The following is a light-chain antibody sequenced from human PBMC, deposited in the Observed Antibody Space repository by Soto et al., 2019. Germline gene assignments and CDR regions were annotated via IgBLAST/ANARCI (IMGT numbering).Light chain of an antibody. CDR2: TGS. J-gene: IGKJ4*01. Sequence: DIQMTQSPSSVSASVGDRVSITCRASQGISNWLAWYQQKPGRAPKLLIYTGSSVQSGVTSRFSGTESGTDFTLTISSLQPEDVATDYCQQANSFPLSSGGGTKVEIK. CDR3: QQANSFPLS. CDR1: QGISNW. V-gene: IGKV1-12*01.